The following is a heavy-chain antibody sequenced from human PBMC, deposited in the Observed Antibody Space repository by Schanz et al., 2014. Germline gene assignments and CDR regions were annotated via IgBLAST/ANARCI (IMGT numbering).Heavy chain of an antibody. CDR1: GFTFRGHA. Sequence: QVQLVESGGGVVQPGTSLRLSCAASGFTFRGHAMHWVRQAPGQGLEWLSTIAYHGGDIKYADSVNGRFTVSRDNSKNTLYLQMNSLRTEDTAVYFCAKSYDTSGYSGFDYWGQGTLVTVSS. J-gene: IGHJ4*02. CDR3: AKSYDTSGYSGFDY. V-gene: IGHV3-30*04. CDR2: IAYHGGDI. D-gene: IGHD3-22*01.